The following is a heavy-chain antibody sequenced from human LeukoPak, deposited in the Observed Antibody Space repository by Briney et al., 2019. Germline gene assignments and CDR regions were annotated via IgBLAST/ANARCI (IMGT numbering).Heavy chain of an antibody. V-gene: IGHV1-2*02. CDR1: GYKFTDDY. Sequence: ASVKVSCKASGYKFTDDYMHWVRQAPGQGLEFMGWINPDSGFTNYAQKFKGRVAMTRDTSISTAYLEVRSLTSGDTAVYYCAPTAEAYTSWWKVWGQGTLVTVSS. CDR3: APTAEAYTSWWKV. J-gene: IGHJ4*02. D-gene: IGHD3-16*01. CDR2: INPDSGFT.